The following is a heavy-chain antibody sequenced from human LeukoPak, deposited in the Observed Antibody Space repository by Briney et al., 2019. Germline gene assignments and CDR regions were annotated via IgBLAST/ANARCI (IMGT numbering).Heavy chain of an antibody. J-gene: IGHJ5*02. Sequence: PSQTLSLTCTVSGGSISSGGYYWSWIRQPPGKGLEWIGYIYHSGSTYYNPSLKSRVTISVDTSKNQFSLKLSSVTAADTAVYYCARSPNWLLQRSNWFDPWGQGTLVTVSS. V-gene: IGHV4-30-2*01. D-gene: IGHD3-9*01. CDR2: IYHSGST. CDR1: GGSISSGGYY. CDR3: ARSPNWLLQRSNWFDP.